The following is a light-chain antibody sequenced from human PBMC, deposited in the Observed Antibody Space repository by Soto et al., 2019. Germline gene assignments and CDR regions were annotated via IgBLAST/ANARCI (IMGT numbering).Light chain of an antibody. V-gene: IGKV1-5*03. CDR2: KAS. Sequence: DIQMTQSPSTLSASVGDRVTITCRASQGINSWLAWYQQKPGKAPKLLIYKASSLEGGVPSRFSGSGSGTEFTLSISSLHPDDFATYYCQQYDNYLFTFGPGTKVDIK. CDR1: QGINSW. J-gene: IGKJ3*01. CDR3: QQYDNYLFT.